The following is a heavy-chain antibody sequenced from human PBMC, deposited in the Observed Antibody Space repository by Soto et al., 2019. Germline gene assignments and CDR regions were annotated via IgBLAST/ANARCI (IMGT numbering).Heavy chain of an antibody. CDR2: IYYSGST. Sequence: SETLSLTCTVSGGSISSGGYYWSWIRQHPGRGLEWIGYIYYSGSTYYNPSLKSRVTISVDTSKNQFSLKLSSVTAADTAVYYCARDTRYDSSGYHFDYWGQGTLVTVSS. CDR1: GGSISSGGYY. CDR3: ARDTRYDSSGYHFDY. V-gene: IGHV4-31*03. D-gene: IGHD3-22*01. J-gene: IGHJ4*02.